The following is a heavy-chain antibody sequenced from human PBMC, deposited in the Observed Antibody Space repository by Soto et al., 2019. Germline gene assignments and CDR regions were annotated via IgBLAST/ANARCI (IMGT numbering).Heavy chain of an antibody. CDR3: AKDTGSYFSFFDY. J-gene: IGHJ4*02. CDR1: GFTFSSYG. V-gene: IGHV3-30*18. CDR2: ISYDGSNK. Sequence: LRLSCAASGFTFSSYGMHWVRQAPGKGLEWVAVISYDGSNKYYADSVKGRFTISRDNSKNTLYLQMNSLRAEDTAVYYCAKDTGSYFSFFDYWGQGTLVTVSS. D-gene: IGHD1-26*01.